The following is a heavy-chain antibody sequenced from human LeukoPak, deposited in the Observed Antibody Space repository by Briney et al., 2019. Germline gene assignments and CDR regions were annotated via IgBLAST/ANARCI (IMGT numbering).Heavy chain of an antibody. J-gene: IGHJ4*02. V-gene: IGHV7-4-1*02. CDR2: INTNTGNP. D-gene: IGHD2-15*01. CDR1: GYTFTSYA. CDR3: AREGDCSGGSCYEFDY. Sequence: ASVKVSCKASGYTFTSYAMNWVRQAPGQGLEWMGWINTNTGNPTYAQGFTGRFVFSLDTSVSTAYLQISSLKAEDTAVYYCAREGDCSGGSCYEFDYWGQGTLVTVSS.